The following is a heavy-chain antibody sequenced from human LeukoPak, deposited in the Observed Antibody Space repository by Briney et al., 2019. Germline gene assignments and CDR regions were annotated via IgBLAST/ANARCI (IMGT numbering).Heavy chain of an antibody. CDR2: INPNSGGP. D-gene: IGHD6-13*01. CDR1: GYTFTAYY. CDR3: ARDRYSSSWYGMDV. Sequence: GSLKVSCRASGYTFTAYYIHWVRQAPGQRLEWLGWINPNSGGPNYAQKFRGRVTMTRDTSISTVYMDLSRLTSDDTAVYYCARDRYSSSWYGMDVWGQGTTVTVSS. V-gene: IGHV1-2*02. J-gene: IGHJ6*02.